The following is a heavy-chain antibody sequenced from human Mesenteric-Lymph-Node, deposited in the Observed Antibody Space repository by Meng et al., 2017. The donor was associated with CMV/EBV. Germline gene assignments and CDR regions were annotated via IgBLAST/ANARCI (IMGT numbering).Heavy chain of an antibody. D-gene: IGHD6-13*01. J-gene: IGHJ4*02. CDR2: IYWDDDK. CDR1: GFSLSTSGVG. Sequence: QITLKESGPTLVKPTQTLTLTCTFSGFSLSTSGVGVGWIRQPPGKTLEWLALIYWDDDKRYSPSLKSRLTITKDTSKNQVVLTMTNMDPADTATYYCAHSSGIAAAGPFYFDYWGQGTLVTVSS. CDR3: AHSSGIAAAGPFYFDY. V-gene: IGHV2-5*02.